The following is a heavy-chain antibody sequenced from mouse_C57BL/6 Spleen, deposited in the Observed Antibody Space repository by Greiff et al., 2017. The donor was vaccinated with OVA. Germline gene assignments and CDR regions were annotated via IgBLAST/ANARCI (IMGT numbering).Heavy chain of an antibody. CDR1: GYTFTTYP. V-gene: IGHV1-47*01. Sequence: QVQLQQSGAELVKPGASVKMSCKASGYTFTTYPIEWMKQNHGKSLEWIGNFHPYNDDTKYNEKFKGKATLTVEKSSSTVYLELSRLTSDDSAVYYCARGFYYYGSSYGGYFDVWGTGTTVTVSS. J-gene: IGHJ1*03. CDR3: ARGFYYYGSSYGGYFDV. D-gene: IGHD1-1*01. CDR2: FHPYNDDT.